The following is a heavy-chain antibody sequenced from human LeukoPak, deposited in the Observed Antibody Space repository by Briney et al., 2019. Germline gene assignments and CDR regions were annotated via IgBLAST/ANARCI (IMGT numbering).Heavy chain of an antibody. CDR2: IYSGGST. Sequence: GGSLRLSCAASGFTVSSNYMSWVRQAPGKGLEWVSVIYSGGSTYYADSVKGRFTISRDNSKNTLYLQMNSLRAEDTAVYYCARAHATVTTAFDYWGQGTLVTVSS. CDR3: ARAHATVTTAFDY. J-gene: IGHJ4*02. V-gene: IGHV3-53*01. D-gene: IGHD4-17*01. CDR1: GFTVSSNY.